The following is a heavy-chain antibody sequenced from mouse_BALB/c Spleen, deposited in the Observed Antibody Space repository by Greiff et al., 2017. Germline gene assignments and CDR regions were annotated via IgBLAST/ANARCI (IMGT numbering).Heavy chain of an antibody. CDR1: GFTFSSFG. J-gene: IGHJ2*01. Sequence: EVNVVESGGGLVQPGGSRKLSCAASGFTFSSFGMHWVRQAPEKGLEWVAYISSGSSTIYYADTVKGRFTISRDNPKNTLFLQMTSLRSEDTAMYYCARKAHYYGPFDYWGQGTTLTVSS. D-gene: IGHD1-2*01. CDR3: ARKAHYYGPFDY. V-gene: IGHV5-17*02. CDR2: ISSGSSTI.